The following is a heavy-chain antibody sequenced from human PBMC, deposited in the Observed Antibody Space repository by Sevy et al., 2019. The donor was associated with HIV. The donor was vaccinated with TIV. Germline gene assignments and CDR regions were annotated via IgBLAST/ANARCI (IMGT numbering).Heavy chain of an antibody. CDR2: INPSGGST. J-gene: IGHJ4*02. D-gene: IGHD3-9*01. Sequence: ASVKVSCKASGYTFTSQYMHWVRQAPGQGLEWMGIINPSGGSTSYAQKFQGRVTMTRERSTSTVDMELSSLRSEDTAVYYCARDSDNYDILTGYYPFDYWGQGTLVTVSS. V-gene: IGHV1-46*01. CDR1: GYTFTSQY. CDR3: ARDSDNYDILTGYYPFDY.